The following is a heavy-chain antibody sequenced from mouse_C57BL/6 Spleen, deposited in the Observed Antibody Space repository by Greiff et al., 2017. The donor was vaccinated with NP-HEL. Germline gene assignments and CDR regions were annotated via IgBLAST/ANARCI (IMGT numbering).Heavy chain of an antibody. J-gene: IGHJ3*01. Sequence: QVPLQQPGTDLVKPGASVKLSCTASGYTFTSYWMHWVKQRPGQGLEWIGNLNPSNGGTNYNEKFKSKATLTVDKASSTAYMQLSSLTSEDSAVYYCARRWLYDGYYDFAYWGQGTLVTVSA. CDR3: ARRWLYDGYYDFAY. V-gene: IGHV1-53*01. CDR1: GYTFTSYW. D-gene: IGHD2-3*01. CDR2: LNPSNGGT.